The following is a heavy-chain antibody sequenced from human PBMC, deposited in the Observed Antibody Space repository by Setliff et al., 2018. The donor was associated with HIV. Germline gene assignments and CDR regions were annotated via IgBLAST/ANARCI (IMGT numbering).Heavy chain of an antibody. CDR1: GYRVTGFA. V-gene: IGHV1-3*01. CDR2: INAGTGNT. J-gene: IGHJ4*02. Sequence: ASVKVSCKASGYRVTGFAIHWVRQAPGQRFEWMGWINAGTGNTKYSQKFQDRVTISRDIHANTAYMELSSLRSEDTAVYYCARDPYYYGSGSLGLDYWGQGTLVTVSS. CDR3: ARDPYYYGSGSLGLDY. D-gene: IGHD3-10*01.